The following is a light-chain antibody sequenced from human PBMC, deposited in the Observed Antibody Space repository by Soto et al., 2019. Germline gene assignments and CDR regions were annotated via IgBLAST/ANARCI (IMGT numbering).Light chain of an antibody. Sequence: QAVVPQEPSLTVSPGGAVTLSYASSTGPVTSDYDPNWFQQHPGQAPRALIYRTTKKHSWTPARFSSSLLGGKAALTLSGVQPEDEADYYGLLYHDAAVVVGGGTKLTVL. V-gene: IGLV7-43*01. J-gene: IGLJ2*01. CDR1: TGPVTSDYD. CDR2: RTT. CDR3: LLYHDAAVV.